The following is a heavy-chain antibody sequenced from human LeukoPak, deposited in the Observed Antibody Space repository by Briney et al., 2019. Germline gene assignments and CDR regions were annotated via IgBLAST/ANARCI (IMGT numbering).Heavy chain of an antibody. V-gene: IGHV4-4*02. D-gene: IGHD3-22*01. CDR2: IYHSGST. CDR3: AREVYDSSGNGFDI. J-gene: IGHJ3*02. CDR1: GGSISSSNW. Sequence: SGTLSLTCAVSGGSISSSNWWSWVRQPPGKGLGWIGEIYHSGSTNYNPSLKSRVTISVDKSKNQFSLKLSSVTAADTAVYYCAREVYDSSGNGFDIWGQGTMVTVSS.